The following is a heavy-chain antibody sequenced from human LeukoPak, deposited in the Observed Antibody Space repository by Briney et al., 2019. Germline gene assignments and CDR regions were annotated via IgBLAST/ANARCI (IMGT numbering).Heavy chain of an antibody. V-gene: IGHV3-43*02. D-gene: IGHD3-10*01. Sequence: GGSLRLSCATSGFTFDDYAFHWVRQVPGKGLEWVSLISRDGGTTSYGDSVKGRFTISRDNSKNSLYLHMNRLKTEDSALYYCTKGFSGSYENWGQGTLVTVSS. CDR1: GFTFDDYA. CDR2: ISRDGGTT. J-gene: IGHJ4*02. CDR3: TKGFSGSYEN.